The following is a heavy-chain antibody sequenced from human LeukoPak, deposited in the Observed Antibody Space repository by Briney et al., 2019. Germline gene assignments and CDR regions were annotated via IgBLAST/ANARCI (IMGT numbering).Heavy chain of an antibody. V-gene: IGHV5-51*01. Sequence: GESLKISCKGSGYSFTSYWIHWVRQMPGKELEWMGRIFPGDSDSRYSPSFQGQVNMSVDKSINTAYLQWSSLRASDTAIYYCAKRGGSQAFDFWGQGTLVTVSS. CDR1: GYSFTSYW. J-gene: IGHJ4*02. D-gene: IGHD6-13*01. CDR3: AKRGGSQAFDF. CDR2: IFPGDSDS.